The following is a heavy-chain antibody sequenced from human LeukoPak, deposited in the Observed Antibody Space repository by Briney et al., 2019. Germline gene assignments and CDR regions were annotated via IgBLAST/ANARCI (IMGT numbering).Heavy chain of an antibody. CDR1: GYTFTSYG. V-gene: IGHV1-18*01. CDR2: ISAYNGNT. J-gene: IGHJ6*02. Sequence: GASVKVSCKASGYTFTSYGISWVRQAPGQGLEWMGWISAYNGNTNYAQNLQGRVTMTTETSTSTAYVELRSLRSDDTAVYYCARDDYDILTGPHYYYYGMDVWGQGTTVTVSS. D-gene: IGHD3-9*01. CDR3: ARDDYDILTGPHYYYYGMDV.